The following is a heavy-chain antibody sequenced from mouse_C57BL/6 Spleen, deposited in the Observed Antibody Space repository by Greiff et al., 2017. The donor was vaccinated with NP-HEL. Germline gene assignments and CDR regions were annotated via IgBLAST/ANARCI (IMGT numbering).Heavy chain of an antibody. D-gene: IGHD1-1*01. V-gene: IGHV1-64*01. Sequence: QVQLQQSGAELVKPGASVKLSCKASGYTFTSYWMHWVKQRPGQGLEWIGMIHPISGSTNYNEKFKSKATLTVDKSSSPAYMQLSSLTSEDSAVYYCARGVYYGSSHYWYCDVWGTGTTVTVSS. CDR3: ARGVYYGSSHYWYCDV. CDR1: GYTFTSYW. J-gene: IGHJ1*03. CDR2: IHPISGST.